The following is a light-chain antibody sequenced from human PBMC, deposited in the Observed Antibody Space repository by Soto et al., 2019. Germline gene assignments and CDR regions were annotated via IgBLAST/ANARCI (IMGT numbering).Light chain of an antibody. V-gene: IGLV2-18*02. CDR3: SSYTSSSTLV. Sequence: QSALTQPPSESGSPGQSVTISCTGTSSDVGSYNRVSWYQQPPGTAPKLMIYEVSNRPSGVPDRFSGSKSGNTASLTISGLQAEDEADYYCSSYTSSSTLVFGGGTKVTVL. CDR2: EVS. CDR1: SSDVGSYNR. J-gene: IGLJ2*01.